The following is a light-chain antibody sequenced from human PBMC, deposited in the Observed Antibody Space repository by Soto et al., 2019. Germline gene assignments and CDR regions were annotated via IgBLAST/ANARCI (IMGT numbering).Light chain of an antibody. CDR3: QQYGDSLAWT. CDR2: GAS. CDR1: QSVSSNY. V-gene: IGKV3-20*01. Sequence: ETVLTQSPGTLSLSPGERATLSCRASQSVSSNYLAWYQQKPGQAPRLLIYGASSRATGIPARFSGSGSETDFTLTISRLEPEDFAVYYCQQYGDSLAWTFGQGTKVEIK. J-gene: IGKJ1*01.